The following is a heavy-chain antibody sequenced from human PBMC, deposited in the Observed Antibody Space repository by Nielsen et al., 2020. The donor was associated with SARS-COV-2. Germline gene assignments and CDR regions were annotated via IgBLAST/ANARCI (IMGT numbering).Heavy chain of an antibody. Sequence: ASVKVSCKASGYTFIGYYMHWVRQAPGQGLEWMGWINPNSGGTNYAQKFQGRVTMTRDTSISTAYMELSRLRSDDTAVYYCATSYYDFWSGWSHDAFDIWGQGTMVTVSS. V-gene: IGHV1-2*02. CDR1: GYTFIGYY. CDR2: INPNSGGT. J-gene: IGHJ3*02. CDR3: ATSYYDFWSGWSHDAFDI. D-gene: IGHD3-3*01.